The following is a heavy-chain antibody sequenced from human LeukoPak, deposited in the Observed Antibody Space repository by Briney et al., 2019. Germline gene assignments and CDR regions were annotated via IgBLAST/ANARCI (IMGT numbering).Heavy chain of an antibody. CDR1: GGSISSAVYY. CDR3: AGGGSGYHY. J-gene: IGHJ4*02. CDR2: IYYSGST. Sequence: SETLSLTCTVSGGSISSAVYYWSWIRQHPGKGLEWIGYIYYSGSTNYNPSLKSRVTISVDTSKNQFSLKLSSVTAADTAVYYCAGGGSGYHYWGQGTLVTVSS. D-gene: IGHD3-22*01. V-gene: IGHV4-61*08.